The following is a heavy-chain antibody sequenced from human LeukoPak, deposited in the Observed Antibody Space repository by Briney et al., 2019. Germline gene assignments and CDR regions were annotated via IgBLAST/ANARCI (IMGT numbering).Heavy chain of an antibody. J-gene: IGHJ4*02. CDR3: ARCRWFGELDY. CDR1: GGTFSSYA. CDR2: IIPIFGTA. Sequence: APVKVSCKASGGTFSSYAISWVRQAPGQGLEWMGGIIPIFGTANYAQKFQGRVTITADESTSTAYMELSSLRSEDTAVYYCARCRWFGELDYWGQGTLVTVSS. D-gene: IGHD3-10*01. V-gene: IGHV1-69*01.